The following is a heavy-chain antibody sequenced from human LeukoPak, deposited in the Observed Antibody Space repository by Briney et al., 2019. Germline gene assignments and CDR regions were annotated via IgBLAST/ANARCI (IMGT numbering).Heavy chain of an antibody. J-gene: IGHJ4*02. CDR2: ISGSDGST. CDR3: AKEIATRVFDY. CDR1: GFSFSSYA. V-gene: IGHV3-23*01. Sequence: GGSLRLSCAASGFSFSSYAMSWVRQAPGKGLEWVSVISGSDGSTYYADSVKGRFTISRDNSKNALYLQMNSLRVEDTAVYYCAKEIATRVFDYWGQGTLVTVSS. D-gene: IGHD3-22*01.